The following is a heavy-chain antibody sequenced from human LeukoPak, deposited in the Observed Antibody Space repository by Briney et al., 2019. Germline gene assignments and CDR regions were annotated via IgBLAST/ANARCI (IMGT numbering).Heavy chain of an antibody. V-gene: IGHV1-69*04. CDR2: IIPILGIA. CDR3: ARDGLNEQWLDPDGAFDI. CDR1: GGTFSSYA. J-gene: IGHJ3*02. D-gene: IGHD6-19*01. Sequence: SVKVSCKASGGTFSSYAISWVRQAPGQGLEWMGRIIPILGIANYAQKFQGRVTITADKSTSTAYMELSSLRSEDTAVYYCARDGLNEQWLDPDGAFDIWGQGTMVTVSS.